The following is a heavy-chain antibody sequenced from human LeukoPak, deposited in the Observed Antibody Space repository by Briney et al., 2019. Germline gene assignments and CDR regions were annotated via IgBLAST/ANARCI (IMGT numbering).Heavy chain of an antibody. V-gene: IGHV4-31*03. D-gene: IGHD5-24*01. J-gene: IGHJ6*02. Sequence: PLETLSLTCTVSGGSISSGGYYWSWIRQHPGKGLEWIGYIYYSGSTYYNPSLKSRVTISVDTSKNQFSLKLSSVTAADTAVYYCARDRVATTHYYYYGMDVWGQGTTVTVSS. CDR2: IYYSGST. CDR1: GGSISSGGYY. CDR3: ARDRVATTHYYYYGMDV.